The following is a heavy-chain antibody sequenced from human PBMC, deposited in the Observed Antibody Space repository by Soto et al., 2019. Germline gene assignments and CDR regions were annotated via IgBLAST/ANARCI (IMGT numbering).Heavy chain of an antibody. CDR2: ISYDGSNK. CDR1: GFTFSSYA. V-gene: IGHV3-30-3*01. CDR3: ARELRYCTNGVCPLDY. D-gene: IGHD2-8*01. Sequence: LRLSCAASGFTFSSYAMHWVRQAPGKGLEWVAVISYDGSNKYYADSVKGRFTISRDNSKNTLYLQMNSLRAEDTAVYYCARELRYCTNGVCPLDYWGQGTLVTVSS. J-gene: IGHJ4*02.